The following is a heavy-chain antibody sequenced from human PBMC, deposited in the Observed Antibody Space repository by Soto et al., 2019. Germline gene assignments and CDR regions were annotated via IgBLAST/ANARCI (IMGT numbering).Heavy chain of an antibody. V-gene: IGHV2-5*02. CDR1: GFSLSTSGVG. J-gene: IGHJ5*02. D-gene: IGHD6-13*01. CDR2: IYWDDDK. CDR3: AHRRETPWSDNSNWNNWFDP. Sequence: SGPTLVKPTQPLTLTCTFSGFSLSTSGVGVGWIRQPPGKALEWLALIYWDDDKRYSPSLKSRLTITKDTSKNQVVLTMTKMDPVDTATYYCAHRRETPWSDNSNWNNWFDPWGQGTLVTVSS.